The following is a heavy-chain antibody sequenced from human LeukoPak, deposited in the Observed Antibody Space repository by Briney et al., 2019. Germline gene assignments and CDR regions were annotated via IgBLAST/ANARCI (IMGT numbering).Heavy chain of an antibody. J-gene: IGHJ3*02. Sequence: ASVKVSCKVSGYTLTELSMHWVRQAPGKGLEWMGGFDPEDGETIYAQKFQGRVTMTKDTSTDTAYMELSSLRSEDTAVYYCARTDAFDIWGQGTMVTVSS. V-gene: IGHV1-24*01. CDR1: GYTLTELS. CDR3: ARTDAFDI. CDR2: FDPEDGET.